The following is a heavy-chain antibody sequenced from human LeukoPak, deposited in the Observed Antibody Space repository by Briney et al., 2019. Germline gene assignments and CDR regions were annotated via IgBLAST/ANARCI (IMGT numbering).Heavy chain of an antibody. CDR2: INADGTIT. J-gene: IGHJ6*03. CDR3: ANHGSGSYYYYYMDV. Sequence: PGGSLRLSCAASGFTFSNSWMHWVRQTPGRGLVWVSRINADGTITTYADSVEGRFTISRDNAKNTLYLQMNSLRAEDTAVYYCANHGSGSYYYYYMDVWGKGTTVTVSS. V-gene: IGHV3-74*01. D-gene: IGHD3-10*01. CDR1: GFTFSNSW.